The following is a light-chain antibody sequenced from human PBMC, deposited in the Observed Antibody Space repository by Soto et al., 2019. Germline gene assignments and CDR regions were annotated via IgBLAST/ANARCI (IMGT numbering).Light chain of an antibody. CDR1: QSVSIW. CDR3: QQYKNYLT. CDR2: GAS. J-gene: IGKJ1*01. Sequence: DIQMTQSPSTLSASVGDRVTFTCRASQSVSIWLAWYQQKPGKAPKLLISGASTLESGVPSRFSGSGSGTEFTLTISSLQHDDFANYYGQQYKNYLTFGQGTKVEIK. V-gene: IGKV1-5*01.